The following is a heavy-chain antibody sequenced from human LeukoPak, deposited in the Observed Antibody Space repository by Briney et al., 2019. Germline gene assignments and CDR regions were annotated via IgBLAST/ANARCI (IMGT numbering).Heavy chain of an antibody. D-gene: IGHD3-10*01. CDR3: ARDWAGGPHDF. CDR1: GFTFSSCA. CDR2: ISYDGSNK. V-gene: IGHV3-30-3*01. Sequence: GGSLRLSCAASGFTFSSCAMHWVRQAPGKGLEWVAVISYDGSNKYYADSVKGRFTISRDNSKNTLYLQMNSLRAEDTAVYYCARDWAGGPHDFWGQGTLVTVSS. J-gene: IGHJ4*02.